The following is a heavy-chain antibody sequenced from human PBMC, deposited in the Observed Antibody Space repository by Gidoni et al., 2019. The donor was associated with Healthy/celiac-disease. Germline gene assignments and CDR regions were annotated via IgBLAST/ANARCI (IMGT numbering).Heavy chain of an antibody. CDR2: INHSGST. D-gene: IGHD1-26*01. Sequence: QVQLQQWGAGLLKHSETLSLTCAVYGGSFSGYYWSWIRQPPGKGLEWIGEINHSGSTNYNPSLKSRVTISVDTSKNQFSLKLSSVTAADTAVYYCARGGGSYRDFDYWGQGTLVTVSS. CDR3: ARGGGSYRDFDY. CDR1: GGSFSGYY. V-gene: IGHV4-34*01. J-gene: IGHJ4*02.